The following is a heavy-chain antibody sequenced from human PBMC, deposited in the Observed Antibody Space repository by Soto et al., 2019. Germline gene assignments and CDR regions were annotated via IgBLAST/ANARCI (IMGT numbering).Heavy chain of an antibody. J-gene: IGHJ6*02. CDR1: GFTFSSYG. D-gene: IGHD3-16*01. CDR3: ARDRYGYVWGSYGGYYGMDV. Sequence: QVQLVESGGGVVQPGRSLRLSCAASGFTFSSYGMHWVRQAPGKGLEWVAVIWYDGSNKYYADSVKGRFTISRDNSKNTLYLQMNSLRAEDTAVYYCARDRYGYVWGSYGGYYGMDVWGQGTTVTVSS. CDR2: IWYDGSNK. V-gene: IGHV3-33*01.